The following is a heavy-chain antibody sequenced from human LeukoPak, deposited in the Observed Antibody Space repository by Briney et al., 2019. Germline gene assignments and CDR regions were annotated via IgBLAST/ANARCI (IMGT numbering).Heavy chain of an antibody. V-gene: IGHV3-23*01. D-gene: IGHD3-3*01. Sequence: GGALRLSCAASGVTICSSGMSWLRQIPGGGLFWVFSISGSDERFYADSVKGRFTISRDNSKNTLYLQMSRLTVEDTAVYYCAKGPFDFWSGHYKFWFDPWGQGTLVTVSS. CDR2: ISGSDER. J-gene: IGHJ5*02. CDR3: AKGPFDFWSGHYKFWFDP. CDR1: GVTICSSG.